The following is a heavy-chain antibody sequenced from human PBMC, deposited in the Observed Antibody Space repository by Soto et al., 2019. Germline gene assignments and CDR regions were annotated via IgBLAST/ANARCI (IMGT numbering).Heavy chain of an antibody. Sequence: PGGSLRLSCAASGFAVSSNYMNWVRQDAGKGLLWVSSIKTDGTVTQYADSVKGRFTVSRDNAKNTLYLQMNSLRAEDTAVYYCAKDLSWGQCDYWGQGALVTVSS. J-gene: IGHJ4*02. D-gene: IGHD3-16*01. CDR3: AKDLSWGQCDY. CDR1: GFAVSSNY. V-gene: IGHV3-74*03. CDR2: IKTDGTVT.